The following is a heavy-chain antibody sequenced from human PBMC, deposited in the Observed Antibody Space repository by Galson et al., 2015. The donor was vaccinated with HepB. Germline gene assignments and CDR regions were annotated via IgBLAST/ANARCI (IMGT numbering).Heavy chain of an antibody. CDR1: GGTFSSYA. Sequence: SVKVSCKASGGTFSSYAISWVRQAPGQGLEWMGGIIPIFGTANYAQKFQGRVTITADESTSTAYMELSSLRSEDTAVYYCARVMGYSYGLGAFDIWGQGTMVTVSS. V-gene: IGHV1-69*13. J-gene: IGHJ3*02. CDR2: IIPIFGTA. CDR3: ARVMGYSYGLGAFDI. D-gene: IGHD5-18*01.